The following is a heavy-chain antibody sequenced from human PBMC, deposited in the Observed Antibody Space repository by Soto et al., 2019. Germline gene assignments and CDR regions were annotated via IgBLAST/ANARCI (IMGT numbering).Heavy chain of an antibody. Sequence: PGGSLRLSCAASGFTFSNAWMSWVRQAPGKGLEWVGRIKSETDGGTTDYAAPVKGRFTISRDDSKNTLYLQMNSLKTEDTAVYYCTPLKQPPDYWGQGTLVTVPQ. D-gene: IGHD6-13*01. CDR1: GFTFSNAW. V-gene: IGHV3-15*01. CDR3: TPLKQPPDY. CDR2: IKSETDGGTT. J-gene: IGHJ4*02.